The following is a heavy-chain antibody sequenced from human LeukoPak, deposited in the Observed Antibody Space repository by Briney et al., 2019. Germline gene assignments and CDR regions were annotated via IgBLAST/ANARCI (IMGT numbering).Heavy chain of an antibody. J-gene: IGHJ4*02. Sequence: PSETLSLTCVVSGESFSPYYWSWIRLPPGKGLEWIGEINHSGSTNYNPSLKSRVTISVDTSKNQFSLRLSSVTAADTAVYYCARGGIYCGGDCYVDYWGQGTLVTVSS. CDR1: GESFSPYY. D-gene: IGHD2-21*02. CDR2: INHSGST. V-gene: IGHV4-34*01. CDR3: ARGGIYCGGDCYVDY.